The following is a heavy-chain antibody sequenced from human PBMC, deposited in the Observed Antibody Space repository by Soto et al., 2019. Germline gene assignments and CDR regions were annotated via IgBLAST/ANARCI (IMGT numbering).Heavy chain of an antibody. V-gene: IGHV4-39*01. CDR3: GKVLVGATGHTDSDS. Sequence: SETLSLTCTVSGGSIYRSGYYWGWIRQPPGRGLEWIGNIDYNGVTYSNPSLKSRVTISRDTSKNQFSLKLTSVTAADMALYYCGKVLVGATGHTDSDSWGPGTLVTVSS. D-gene: IGHD2-15*01. CDR2: IDYNGVT. CDR1: GGSIYRSGYY. J-gene: IGHJ4*02.